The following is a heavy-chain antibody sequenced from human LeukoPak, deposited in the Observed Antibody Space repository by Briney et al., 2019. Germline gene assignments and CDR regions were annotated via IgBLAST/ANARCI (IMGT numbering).Heavy chain of an antibody. J-gene: IGHJ6*02. D-gene: IGHD2-15*01. CDR3: ARGRYCSGGSCYSHYYGMDV. CDR2: IKQDGSEK. V-gene: IGHV3-7*01. Sequence: GGSLRLSCAASGFTFSSYWMSWVRQAPGKGLEWVANIKQDGSEKYYVDSVKGRFTISRDNAKNSLYLQMNSLRAEDTAVHYCARGRYCSGGSCYSHYYGMDVWGQGTTVTVSS. CDR1: GFTFSSYW.